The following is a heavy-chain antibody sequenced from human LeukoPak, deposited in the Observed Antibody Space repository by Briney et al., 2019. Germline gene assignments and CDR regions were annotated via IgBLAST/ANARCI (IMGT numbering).Heavy chain of an antibody. D-gene: IGHD3-3*02. CDR1: GYTFTGYY. V-gene: IGHV1-2*02. CDR2: INPNSGGT. J-gene: IGHJ5*02. CDR3: ARDSIASGNWFDP. Sequence: ASVKVSCKASGYTFTGYYMHWVRQAPGQGLEWMGWINPNSGGTNYALKFQGRVTMTRDTSISTAYMELSRLRSDDTAVYYCARDSIASGNWFDPWGQGTLVTVSS.